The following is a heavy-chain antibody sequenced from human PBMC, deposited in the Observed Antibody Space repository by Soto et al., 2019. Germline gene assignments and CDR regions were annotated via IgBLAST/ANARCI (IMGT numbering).Heavy chain of an antibody. V-gene: IGHV3-30-3*01. D-gene: IGHD6-19*01. CDR2: ISYDGSNK. CDR1: GFTFSSYA. CDR3: AKAGQVALDI. Sequence: PGGSLRLSCAASGFTFSSYAMHWVRQAPGKGLEWVAVISYDGSNKYYADSVKGRFTISRDNSKNTLYLQMNSLRAEDTAVYYCAKAGQVALDIWGQGTMVTVSS. J-gene: IGHJ3*02.